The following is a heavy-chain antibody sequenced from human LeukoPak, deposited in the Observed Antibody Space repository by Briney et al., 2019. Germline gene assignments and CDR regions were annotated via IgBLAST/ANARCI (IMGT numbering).Heavy chain of an antibody. Sequence: GGSLRLSCAASGFTFSSYAMHWVRQAPGKGLEWVAVISYDGSNKYYADSVKGRLTISRDNSKNTLYLQMNSLRAEDTAVYYCARDFYYDYVWGSYPVRGAFDYWGQGTLVTVSS. CDR3: ARDFYYDYVWGSYPVRGAFDY. D-gene: IGHD3-16*02. J-gene: IGHJ4*02. V-gene: IGHV3-30-3*01. CDR2: ISYDGSNK. CDR1: GFTFSSYA.